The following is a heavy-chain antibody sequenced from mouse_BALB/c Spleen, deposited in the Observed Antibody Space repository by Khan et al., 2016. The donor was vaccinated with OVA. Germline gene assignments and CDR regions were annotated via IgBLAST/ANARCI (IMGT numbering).Heavy chain of an antibody. CDR2: INPSNGDT. Sequence: QVQLQQSGAELVKPGASVKLSCKASGYPFTSYYVYWVKQRPGQGLEWIGDINPSNGDTYFNEKFKSKATLTVDKSSSTAYMQVSSLTSEDSAVYYCTRGGDGGFASWGQGTLVTVSA. CDR3: TRGGDGGFAS. CDR1: GYPFTSYY. J-gene: IGHJ3*01. D-gene: IGHD2-13*01. V-gene: IGHV1-53*01.